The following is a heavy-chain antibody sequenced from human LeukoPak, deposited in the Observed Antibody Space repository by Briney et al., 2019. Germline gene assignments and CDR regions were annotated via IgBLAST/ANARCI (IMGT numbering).Heavy chain of an antibody. CDR2: ISGSGANT. V-gene: IGHV3-23*01. CDR1: GFTFSPYG. D-gene: IGHD5-12*01. Sequence: GGSLRLSSAASGFTFSPYGMIWVRQVPGKGLEWVSAISGSGANTYYADSVQGRFTISRDNSKDTLYLQMNSLRAEDTAVYYCAKDRGFWGQGTLVTVSS. CDR3: AKDRGF. J-gene: IGHJ1*01.